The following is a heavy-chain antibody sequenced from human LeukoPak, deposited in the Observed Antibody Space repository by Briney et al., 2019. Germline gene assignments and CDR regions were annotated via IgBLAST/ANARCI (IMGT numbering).Heavy chain of an antibody. D-gene: IGHD3-9*01. Sequence: ASVKVSCKVSGDTLTELSTHWVRQAPGKGVEWMGGFDPEHGEMIYAQKLQGRVTMTEDRSTDTAYMELSSLRSEDTAVYYCATGGPWDLLKYWGQGTLVTVSS. CDR1: GDTLTELS. J-gene: IGHJ4*02. V-gene: IGHV1-24*01. CDR3: ATGGPWDLLKY. CDR2: FDPEHGEM.